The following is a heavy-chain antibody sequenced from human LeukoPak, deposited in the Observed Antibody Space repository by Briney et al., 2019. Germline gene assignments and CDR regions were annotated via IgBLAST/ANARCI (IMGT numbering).Heavy chain of an antibody. J-gene: IGHJ4*02. D-gene: IGHD4-17*01. CDR2: IYYSGST. Sequence: SETLSLTCTVSGGSISSYYWSWIRQPPGKGLEWIGYIYYSGSTNYNPSLKSRVTISVDTSKNQFSLKLSSVTAADTAVYYCARVGGTTVTTRLFDYWGQGTLVTVSS. CDR3: ARVGGTTVTTRLFDY. V-gene: IGHV4-59*01. CDR1: GGSISSYY.